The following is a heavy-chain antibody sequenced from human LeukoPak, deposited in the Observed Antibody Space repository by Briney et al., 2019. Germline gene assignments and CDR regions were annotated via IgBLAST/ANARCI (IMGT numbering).Heavy chain of an antibody. D-gene: IGHD1-26*01. V-gene: IGHV3-74*01. CDR2: INSDGSST. CDR1: GFTFSSYW. Sequence: GGSLRLSCAASGFTFSSYWMHWVRQAPGKGLAWVSRINSDGSSTRYADSVKGRFTISRDNAKNTLYLQMNSLRAEDTAVYSCVRGVGGDSRFDPWGQGTLVTVSS. J-gene: IGHJ5*02. CDR3: VRGVGGDSRFDP.